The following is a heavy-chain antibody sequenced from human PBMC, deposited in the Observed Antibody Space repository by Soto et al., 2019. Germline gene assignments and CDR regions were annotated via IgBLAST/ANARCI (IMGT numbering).Heavy chain of an antibody. J-gene: IGHJ6*02. CDR2: MNPNSGNT. V-gene: IGHV1-8*01. CDR3: ARNRHPPMYYYYYGMDV. Sequence: QVQLVQSGAEVKKPGASVKVSCKASGYTFTSYDINWVRQATGQGLEWMGWMNPNSGNTGYAQKFQCRVTMTRNTSISTAYMELSSLRSEDTAVYYCARNRHPPMYYYYYGMDVWGQGTTVTVSS. CDR1: GYTFTSYD.